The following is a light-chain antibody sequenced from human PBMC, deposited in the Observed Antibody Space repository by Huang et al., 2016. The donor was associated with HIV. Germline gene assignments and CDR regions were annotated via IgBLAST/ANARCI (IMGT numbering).Light chain of an antibody. V-gene: IGKV3-20*01. CDR3: QQYGSSPPYT. CDR1: QRISTRY. J-gene: IGKJ2*01. Sequence: EIVLTQSPGTLSLSPGERATLSCRASQRISTRYLAWYQPKPGQAPRLLIYGTASRATGIPDRFSGSGSGTDFTLTISRLEPEDFAVYYCQQYGSSPPYTFGQGTKLEIE. CDR2: GTA.